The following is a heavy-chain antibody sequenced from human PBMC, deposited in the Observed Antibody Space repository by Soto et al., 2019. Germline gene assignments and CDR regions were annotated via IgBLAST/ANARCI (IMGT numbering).Heavy chain of an antibody. V-gene: IGHV1-69*12. J-gene: IGHJ4*02. CDR1: GGTFSSYA. Sequence: QVQLVQSGAEVKKPVSSVKVSCKASGGTFSSYAISWVRQAPVQGLEWMGGIIPIFGTANYAQKFQGRVTISADESTSTVYMELSSLRSEDTAVYYCAQHRYNYLPAAIDYWGQGTLVTVSS. CDR2: IIPIFGTA. CDR3: AQHRYNYLPAAIDY. D-gene: IGHD2-2*01.